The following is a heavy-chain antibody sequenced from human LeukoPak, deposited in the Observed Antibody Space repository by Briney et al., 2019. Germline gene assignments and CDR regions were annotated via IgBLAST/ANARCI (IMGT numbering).Heavy chain of an antibody. Sequence: SQTLSPTCALSGDSFSSNSAAWNWIRQSPSRGLEWLGRTYYRSKLYNDYAVSVKSRITINPDTSKNQFSLQLNSVTPEDTAVYYCARDRVISGSYALDYWGQGTLVTVSS. CDR1: GDSFSSNSAA. J-gene: IGHJ4*02. CDR2: TYYRSKLYN. V-gene: IGHV6-1*01. D-gene: IGHD1-26*01. CDR3: ARDRVISGSYALDY.